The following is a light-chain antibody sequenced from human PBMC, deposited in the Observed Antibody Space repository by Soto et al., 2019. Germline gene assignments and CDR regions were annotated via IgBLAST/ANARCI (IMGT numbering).Light chain of an antibody. CDR3: QQLNSYPLT. V-gene: IGKV1-9*01. Sequence: DIQLTQSPSFLSASVGDRVTITCRASQGISSYLAWYQQKPGQVPKLLIYAASTLQSGVPSRFSGSGSGTEFTLTISSLQPEDFATYYCQQLNSYPLTFGQGTRLEIK. CDR2: AAS. CDR1: QGISSY. J-gene: IGKJ5*01.